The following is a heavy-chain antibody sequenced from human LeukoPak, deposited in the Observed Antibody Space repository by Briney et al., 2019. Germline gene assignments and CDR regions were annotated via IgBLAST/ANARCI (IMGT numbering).Heavy chain of an antibody. J-gene: IGHJ5*01. V-gene: IGHV4-59*01. CDR2: IYYRGST. CDR1: GGSISSYY. CDR3: ASSATNNWLDY. D-gene: IGHD6-25*01. Sequence: PSETLSLTCTAAGGSISSYYWSWIRPPPGKGLELIGYIYYRGSTNYNPSLKSRVTISVDTSKNQFSLKLTSVTAADTAVYYCASSATNNWLDYWGQGTLVTVSS.